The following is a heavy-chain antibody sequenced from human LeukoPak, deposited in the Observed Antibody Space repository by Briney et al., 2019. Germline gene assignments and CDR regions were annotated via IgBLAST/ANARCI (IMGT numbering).Heavy chain of an antibody. J-gene: IGHJ4*02. Sequence: SVMVSCKASGGTFSSYAISWVRQAPGQGLEWMGGIIPIFGTANYAQKFQGRVTITADESTSTAYMELSSLRSEDTAVYYCARLIIRYNWNDEVDYWGQGTLVTVSS. CDR1: GGTFSSYA. CDR3: ARLIIRYNWNDEVDY. V-gene: IGHV1-69*13. CDR2: IIPIFGTA. D-gene: IGHD1-20*01.